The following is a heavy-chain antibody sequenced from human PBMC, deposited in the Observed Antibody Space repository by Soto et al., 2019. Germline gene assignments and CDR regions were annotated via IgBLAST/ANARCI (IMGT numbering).Heavy chain of an antibody. V-gene: IGHV4-59*08. J-gene: IGHJ3*02. D-gene: IGHD5-18*01. CDR1: GDSMRSYY. CDR3: AAHRELGNRYGQDGLDI. CDR2: FYFSGST. Sequence: SECLSLTCTVSGDSMRSYYWSWIRQSPGKGLEWIAHFYFSGSTNYNPSLKSRVTIAIDTSKNQFSLKLRSVTAADTAVYYCAAHRELGNRYGQDGLDIWGQGTMVTVSS.